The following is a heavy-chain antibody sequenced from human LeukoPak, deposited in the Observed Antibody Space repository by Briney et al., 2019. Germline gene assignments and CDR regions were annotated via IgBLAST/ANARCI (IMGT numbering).Heavy chain of an antibody. CDR1: GFTFSSYW. D-gene: IGHD3-10*01. CDR3: AREYYYGSGSYYMRSRSYYYYGMDV. Sequence: GGSLRLSCAASGFTFSSYWMSWVRQAPGKGLEWVANIKQDGSEKYYVDSVKGRFTISRDNAKNSLCLQMNSLRAEDTAVYYCAREYYYGSGSYYMRSRSYYYYGMDVWGQGTTVTVSS. J-gene: IGHJ6*02. CDR2: IKQDGSEK. V-gene: IGHV3-7*01.